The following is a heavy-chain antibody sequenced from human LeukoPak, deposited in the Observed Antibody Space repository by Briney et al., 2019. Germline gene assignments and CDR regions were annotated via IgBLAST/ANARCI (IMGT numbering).Heavy chain of an antibody. V-gene: IGHV4-4*07. D-gene: IGHD6-13*01. CDR2: IYTSGST. CDR1: GGSISSYY. J-gene: IGHJ4*02. CDR3: ARDHYSSSWYAEYYFDY. Sequence: SETLSLTCTVSGGSISSYYWSWIRQPAGKGLGWIGRIYTSGSTNYNPSLKSRVTMSVDTSKNQFSLKLSSVTAADTAVYYCARDHYSSSWYAEYYFDYWGQGTLVTVSS.